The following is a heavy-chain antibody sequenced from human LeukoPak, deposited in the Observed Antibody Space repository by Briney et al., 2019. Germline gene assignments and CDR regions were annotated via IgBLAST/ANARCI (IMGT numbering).Heavy chain of an antibody. CDR1: GYSISSGYY. CDR3: ARHEYSGSYYGLSWFDP. D-gene: IGHD1-26*01. CDR2: IYYSGST. V-gene: IGHV4-38-2*02. Sequence: SETLSLTCTVSGYSISSGYYWGWIRQPPGKGLEWIASIYYSGSTYYNPSLKSRVTISVDTSKNQLSLKLSSLTAADTAVYYCARHEYSGSYYGLSWFDPWGQGTLVTVSS. J-gene: IGHJ5*02.